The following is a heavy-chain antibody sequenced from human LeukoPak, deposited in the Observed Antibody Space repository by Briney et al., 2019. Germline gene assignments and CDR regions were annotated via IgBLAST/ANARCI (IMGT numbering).Heavy chain of an antibody. CDR2: IYYSGST. V-gene: IGHV4-30-4*01. CDR3: ARDSSRPQGGNWFDP. J-gene: IGHJ5*02. D-gene: IGHD2-2*01. Sequence: SETLSLTFTVSGGSISSGGYYWSWIRQPPGKGLEWIGYIYYSGSTYYNPSLESRVTISLDTSKNHFSLKLTPVTAADTAVYYCARDSSRPQGGNWFDPWGQGPLVPVSS. CDR1: GGSISSGGYY.